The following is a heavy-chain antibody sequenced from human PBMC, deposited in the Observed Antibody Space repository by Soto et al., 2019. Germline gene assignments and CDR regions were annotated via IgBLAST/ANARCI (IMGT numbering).Heavy chain of an antibody. V-gene: IGHV4-39*01. CDR3: ARLSGYYDFWSGYYRTELYYYYGMDV. D-gene: IGHD3-3*01. J-gene: IGHJ6*02. CDR1: GGSISSSSYY. Sequence: KPSETLSLTCTVSGGSISSSSYYWGWIRQPPGKGLEWIGSIYYSGSTYYNPSLKSRVTISVDTSKNQFSLKLSSVTAADTAVYYCARLSGYYDFWSGYYRTELYYYYGMDVWGQGTTVTVSS. CDR2: IYYSGST.